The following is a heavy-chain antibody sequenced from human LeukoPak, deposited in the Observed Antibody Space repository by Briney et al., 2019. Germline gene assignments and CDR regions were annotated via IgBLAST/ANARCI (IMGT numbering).Heavy chain of an antibody. D-gene: IGHD2-2*01. V-gene: IGHV3-23*01. CDR2: ISGSGGGT. CDR3: ASPYGDIVIVPAARTFDY. J-gene: IGHJ4*02. Sequence: PGGSLTLSCAASGFTFSHYAMAWVRQAPGKGLDWVSAISGSGGGTYYADSVKGRFTISRDNSKNTLYLQMNSLRAEDTAVYYCASPYGDIVIVPAARTFDYWGQGTLVTVSS. CDR1: GFTFSHYA.